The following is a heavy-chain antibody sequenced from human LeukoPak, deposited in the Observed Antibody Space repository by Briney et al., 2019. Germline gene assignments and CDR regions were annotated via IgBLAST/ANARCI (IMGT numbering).Heavy chain of an antibody. D-gene: IGHD2-15*01. J-gene: IGHJ5*02. CDR3: ARDRCSGGSCFNWFDP. V-gene: IGHV4-59*01. CDR1: GGSISSYY. CDR2: IYYSRST. Sequence: SETLSLTCTVSGGSISSYYWSWIRQPPGKGLEWIGYIYYSRSTNYNPSLKSRVTISVDTSKNQFSLKLSSVTAADTAVYYCARDRCSGGSCFNWFDPWGQGTLVTVSS.